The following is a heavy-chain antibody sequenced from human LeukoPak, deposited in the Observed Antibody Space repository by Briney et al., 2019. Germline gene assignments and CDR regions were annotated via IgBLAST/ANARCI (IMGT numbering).Heavy chain of an antibody. CDR2: MNSDGSST. CDR1: GFTFSSYA. D-gene: IGHD6-6*01. CDR3: AREYSSSRYFDY. V-gene: IGHV3-74*01. Sequence: GGSLRLSCAASGFTFSSYAMSWVRQAPGKGLVWVSRMNSDGSSTTYADSVKGRFTISRDNANNTLYLQMNSLRAEDTAVYYCAREYSSSRYFDYWGQGTLVTVSS. J-gene: IGHJ4*02.